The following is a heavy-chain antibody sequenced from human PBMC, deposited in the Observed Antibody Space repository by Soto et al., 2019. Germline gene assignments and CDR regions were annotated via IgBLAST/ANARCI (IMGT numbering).Heavy chain of an antibody. CDR1: GFSIGDYA. V-gene: IGHV3-49*04. Sequence: EVQVVASGGGLVQPGRSLRLSCTVSGFSIGDYAMSWVRQAPGKGLECVGFIKTKVYGGTPEYAASVRGRFTISRDDSKSIASLQMNALKTEDTGIYFCTRVSGYSYGYSYGMDVWGQGTTVTVSS. J-gene: IGHJ6*02. D-gene: IGHD5-18*01. CDR2: IKTKVYGGTP. CDR3: TRVSGYSYGYSYGMDV.